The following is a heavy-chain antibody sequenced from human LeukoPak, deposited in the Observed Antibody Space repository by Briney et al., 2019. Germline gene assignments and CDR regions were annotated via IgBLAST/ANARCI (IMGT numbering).Heavy chain of an antibody. CDR3: ARDSLRGVPAAITVPSYFDL. V-gene: IGHV4-34*01. D-gene: IGHD2-2*02. Sequence: PSETLSLTCAVYGGSSSGYYWSWIRQPPGKGLEWIGEINHSGSTNYNPSLKSRVTISVDTSKNQFSLKLSSVTAADTAVYYCARDSLRGVPAAITVPSYFDLWGRGTLVTVSS. CDR1: GGSSSGYY. J-gene: IGHJ2*01. CDR2: INHSGST.